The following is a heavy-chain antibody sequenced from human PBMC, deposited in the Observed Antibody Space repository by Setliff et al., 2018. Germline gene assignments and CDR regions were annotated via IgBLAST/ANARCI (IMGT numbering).Heavy chain of an antibody. D-gene: IGHD3-22*01. CDR2: LSDDGSNE. Sequence: PGGSLRLSCAASGFTVSSFSMHWVRQAPVKGLDWVATLSDDGSNEFYADSVKGRFTISRDNAKNSMYLQMNSLRAEDTAVYYCARENYYVSSGYYYGVDYWGQGTLVTVSS. CDR3: ARENYYVSSGYYYGVDY. CDR1: GFTVSSFS. V-gene: IGHV3-30*03. J-gene: IGHJ4*02.